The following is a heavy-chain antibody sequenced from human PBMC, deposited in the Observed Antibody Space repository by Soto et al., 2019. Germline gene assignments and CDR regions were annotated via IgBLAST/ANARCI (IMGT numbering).Heavy chain of an antibody. CDR3: AHTTRGYDYFDY. Sequence: QITLKESGPTLVNPTQTLTLTCTFSGFSLSASIWGVAWIRQPPGKALEWLAVIYGDDDKRYSPSLRSRLTIIKYTSKNQVVLTMTNLGPVDTATYYCAHTTRGYDYFDYWGQGTLVTVSS. V-gene: IGHV2-5*02. D-gene: IGHD5-12*01. CDR2: IYGDDDK. J-gene: IGHJ4*02. CDR1: GFSLSASIWG.